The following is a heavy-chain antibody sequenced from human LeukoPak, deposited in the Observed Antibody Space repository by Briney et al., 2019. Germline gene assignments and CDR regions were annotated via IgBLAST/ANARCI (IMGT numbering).Heavy chain of an antibody. CDR2: INHSGST. CDR3: ARVTVTTPPYYYYGMDV. Sequence: SETLSLTCTVSGGSISSYYWSWIRQPPGKGLEWIGEINHSGSTNYNPSLKSRVTISVDTSKNQFSLKLSSVTAADTAVYYCARVTVTTPPYYYYGMDVWGQGTTVTVSS. V-gene: IGHV4-34*01. CDR1: GGSISSYY. D-gene: IGHD4-17*01. J-gene: IGHJ6*02.